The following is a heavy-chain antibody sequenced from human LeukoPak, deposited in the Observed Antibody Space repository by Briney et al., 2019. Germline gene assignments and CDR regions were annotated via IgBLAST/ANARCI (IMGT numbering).Heavy chain of an antibody. Sequence: GGSLRLSCAASGFTFSSYAMSWVRQAPGKGLEWVSAISGSGGSTYYADSVKGRFTISRDNAKNSLYLQMNSLRAEDTAVYYCVRDPEALDYWGQGTQVTVSS. CDR1: GFTFSSYA. V-gene: IGHV3-23*01. J-gene: IGHJ4*02. CDR3: VRDPEALDY. CDR2: ISGSGGST.